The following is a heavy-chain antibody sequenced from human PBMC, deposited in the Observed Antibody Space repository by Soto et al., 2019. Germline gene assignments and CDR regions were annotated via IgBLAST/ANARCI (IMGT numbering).Heavy chain of an antibody. V-gene: IGHV4-4*02. Sequence: QVQLQESGPGLVKPSGTLSLTCAVSGGSISSSNWWSWVRQPPGKGLEWIGEIYHSGSTNYNPSLKSRVTISVDKSKNQFSLKLSSVTAADTAVYYCAITGKYDFWSGSIAADYWGQGTLVTVSS. D-gene: IGHD3-3*01. CDR3: AITGKYDFWSGSIAADY. CDR1: GGSISSSNW. CDR2: IYHSGST. J-gene: IGHJ4*02.